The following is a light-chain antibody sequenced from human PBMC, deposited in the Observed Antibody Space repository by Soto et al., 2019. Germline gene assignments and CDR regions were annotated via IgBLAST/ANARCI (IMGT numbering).Light chain of an antibody. V-gene: IGKV1-5*03. CDR2: KAS. J-gene: IGKJ3*01. Sequence: DIQMTQSPSTLSASVGDRVTITCQASQNISDWLPWYQQKPGKAPRLLIYKASTLETGVPSRFSGSGFGTEFTLTISSLQPDDFATYYCQQYDNCPFTFGRGAKVDIK. CDR3: QQYDNCPFT. CDR1: QNISDW.